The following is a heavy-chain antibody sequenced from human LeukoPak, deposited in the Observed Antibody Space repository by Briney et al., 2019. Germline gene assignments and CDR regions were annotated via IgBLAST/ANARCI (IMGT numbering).Heavy chain of an antibody. V-gene: IGHV3-21*01. CDR3: ARDSSSFITDAFDI. Sequence: GGSLRLSCAASGFTFSSYSMNWVRQAPRKGLEWVSSISSSSSYIYYADSVKGRFTISRDNAKNSLYLQMNSLRAEDTAVYYCARDSSSFITDAFDIWGQGTMVTVSS. D-gene: IGHD6-13*01. J-gene: IGHJ3*02. CDR1: GFTFSSYS. CDR2: ISSSSSYI.